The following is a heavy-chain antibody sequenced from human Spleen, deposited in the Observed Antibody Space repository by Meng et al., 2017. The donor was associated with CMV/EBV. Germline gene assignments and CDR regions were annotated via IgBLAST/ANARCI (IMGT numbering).Heavy chain of an antibody. Sequence: SNAMHWVRQAPGKGLEWVAVISYDGSNKYYADSVKGRFTISRDNSKNTLYLQMNSLRAEDTAVYYCARDGGITIFGVVITRNWFDPWGQGTLVTVSS. D-gene: IGHD3-3*01. CDR3: ARDGGITIFGVVITRNWFDP. V-gene: IGHV3-30-3*01. J-gene: IGHJ5*02. CDR2: ISYDGSNK. CDR1: SNA.